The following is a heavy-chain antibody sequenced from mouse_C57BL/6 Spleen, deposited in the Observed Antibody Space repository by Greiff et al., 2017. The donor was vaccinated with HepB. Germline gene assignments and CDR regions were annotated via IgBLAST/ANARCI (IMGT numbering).Heavy chain of an antibody. CDR1: GFNIKNTY. CDR3: ARSGNYYGSSRYWYFDV. D-gene: IGHD1-1*01. CDR2: IDPANGNT. V-gene: IGHV14-3*01. Sequence: VQLQQSVAELVRPGASVTLSCTASGFNIKNTYMHWVKQRPEQGLEWIGRIDPANGNTKYAPKFQGKATITADTSSNTAYLQLSSLTSEDTAIYYCARSGNYYGSSRYWYFDVWGTGTTVTVSS. J-gene: IGHJ1*03.